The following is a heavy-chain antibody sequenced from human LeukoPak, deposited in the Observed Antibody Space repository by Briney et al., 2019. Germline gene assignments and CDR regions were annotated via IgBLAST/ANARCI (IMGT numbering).Heavy chain of an antibody. D-gene: IGHD3-16*01. CDR3: AGGPQNKLFDY. CDR1: GGTFSSYA. J-gene: IGHJ4*02. V-gene: IGHV1-69*13. Sequence: ASVKVSCKASGGTFSSYAISWVRQAPGQGLEWMGGIIPIFGTANYAQKFQGRVTITADESTSTAYMELSSLRSEDTAMYYCAGGPQNKLFDYWGQGTLVTVSS. CDR2: IIPIFGTA.